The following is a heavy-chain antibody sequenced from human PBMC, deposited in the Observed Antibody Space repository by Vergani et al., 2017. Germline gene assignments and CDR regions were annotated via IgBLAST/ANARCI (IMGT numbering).Heavy chain of an antibody. CDR3: ARVWMVRGDIGPYYYGMDV. CDR2: IIPIFGTA. D-gene: IGHD3-10*01. Sequence: QVQLVQSGAEVKKPGSSVKVSCKASGGTFSSYAISWVRQAPGQGLEWMGGIIPIFGTANYAQKFQGRVTITADESTSTAYMELSSLRSEDTAVYYCARVWMVRGDIGPYYYGMDVWGQGTTITVSS. CDR1: GGTFSSYA. J-gene: IGHJ6*02. V-gene: IGHV1-69*12.